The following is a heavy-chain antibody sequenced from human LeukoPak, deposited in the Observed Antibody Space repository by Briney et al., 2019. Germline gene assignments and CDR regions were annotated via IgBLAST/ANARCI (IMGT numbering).Heavy chain of an antibody. Sequence: SETLSLTCSVSGSSISSDYYWGWVRPPPGKGPEWIGSIKHRGRSYYNPSLKSRVTISVDTSKNQFSLQLSSVTAADTAVYYCARVVGATSIDYWGQGILVTVSS. D-gene: IGHD2-15*01. V-gene: IGHV4-38-2*02. J-gene: IGHJ4*02. CDR1: GSSISSDYY. CDR3: ARVVGATSIDY. CDR2: IKHRGRS.